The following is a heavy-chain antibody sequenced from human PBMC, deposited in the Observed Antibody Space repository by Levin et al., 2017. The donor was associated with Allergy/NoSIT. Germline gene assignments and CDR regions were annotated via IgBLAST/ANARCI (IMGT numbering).Heavy chain of an antibody. CDR3: ARGKYVTATTGWFDP. D-gene: IGHD1-7*01. V-gene: IGHV3-13*01. J-gene: IGHJ5*02. CDR1: GFTFSSYD. CDR2: IDTAGNT. Sequence: SGGSLRLSCTASGFTFSSYDMHWVRQATGEGLEWVSAIDTAGNTYYSGSVRGRFTISRENAKNSFYLQMNSLRDGDTAVYYCARGKYVTATTGWFDPWGQGTLVTVSS.